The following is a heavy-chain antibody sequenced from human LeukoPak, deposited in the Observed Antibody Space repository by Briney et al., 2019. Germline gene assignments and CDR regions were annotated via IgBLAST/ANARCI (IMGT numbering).Heavy chain of an antibody. CDR3: VRDGEGAAMSVNYWFDP. V-gene: IGHV1-8*01. Sequence: ASVKVSCMASGFTFTSYDINWVRQASGQGLEWMGWMNPNNGNTGYAQKFQGRVTMTRDTSISTAYMELRGLRSEDTAVYYCVRDGEGAAMSVNYWFDPWGQGTLVTVSS. CDR1: GFTFTSYD. J-gene: IGHJ5*02. D-gene: IGHD2-2*01. CDR2: MNPNNGNT.